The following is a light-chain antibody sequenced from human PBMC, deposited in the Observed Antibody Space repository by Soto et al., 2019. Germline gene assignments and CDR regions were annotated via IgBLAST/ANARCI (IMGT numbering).Light chain of an antibody. CDR2: EVS. V-gene: IGLV2-14*01. Sequence: QSVLTQPASVSGSPGQSITISSTGSSSDIGDYDYVSWYQQHPGKAPKVLISEVSNRPSGVSNRFSGSKSGNTASLTISGLQAEDEADYYCNSYATGNTRVFGTGTKVTVL. J-gene: IGLJ1*01. CDR1: SSDIGDYDY. CDR3: NSYATGNTRV.